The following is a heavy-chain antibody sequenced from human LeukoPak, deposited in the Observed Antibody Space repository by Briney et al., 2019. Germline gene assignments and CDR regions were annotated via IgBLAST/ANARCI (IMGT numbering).Heavy chain of an antibody. Sequence: PGGSLRPSCAASGFTFSSYSMNWVRQAPGKGLEWVSYISSSSSTIYYADSVKGRFTISRDNAKNSLYLQMNSLRAEDTAVYYCARVKAGDIVDPWGQGTLVTVSS. CDR1: GFTFSSYS. CDR2: ISSSSSTI. CDR3: ARVKAGDIVDP. V-gene: IGHV3-48*01. J-gene: IGHJ5*02. D-gene: IGHD2-15*01.